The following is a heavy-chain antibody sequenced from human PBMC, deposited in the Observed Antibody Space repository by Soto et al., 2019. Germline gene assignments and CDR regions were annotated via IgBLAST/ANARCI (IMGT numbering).Heavy chain of an antibody. J-gene: IGHJ6*02. V-gene: IGHV3-21*01. CDR1: AFTPSRYS. CDR3: ARDNTAAAGAYSSGMDV. CDR2: ISSSSSYI. D-gene: IGHD6-13*01. Sequence: AGSAFTPSRYSKNGFRQAPGKGLEWVSSISSSSSYIYYADSVKGRFTISRDNAKNSLYLQMNSLRAEDTAVYYCARDNTAAAGAYSSGMDVWG.